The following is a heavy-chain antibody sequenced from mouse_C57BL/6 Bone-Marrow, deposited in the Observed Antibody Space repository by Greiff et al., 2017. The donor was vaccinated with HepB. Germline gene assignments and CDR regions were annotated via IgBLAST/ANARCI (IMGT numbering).Heavy chain of an antibody. D-gene: IGHD4-1*01. CDR3: ARGLGPYYYAMDY. Sequence: EVQLVESGGGLVQPGGSLKLSCAASGFTFSDYGMAWVRQAPRKGPEWVAFISNLAYSIYYADTVTGRFTISRENAKNTLYLEMSSLRSEDTAMYYCARGLGPYYYAMDYWGQGTSVTVSS. CDR2: ISNLAYSI. V-gene: IGHV5-15*01. J-gene: IGHJ4*01. CDR1: GFTFSDYG.